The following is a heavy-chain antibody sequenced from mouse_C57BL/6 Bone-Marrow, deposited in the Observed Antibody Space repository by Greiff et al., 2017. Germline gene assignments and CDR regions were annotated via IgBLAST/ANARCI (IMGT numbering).Heavy chain of an antibody. Sequence: EVKLMESGGGLVKPGGSLKLSCAASGFTFSDYGMHRVRQAPEKGLEWVAYISSGSSTIYYADTVKGRFTISRDNAKNTLFLQMTSLRSEDTAMYYCARSPWFAYWGQGTLVTVSA. CDR1: GFTFSDYG. J-gene: IGHJ3*01. V-gene: IGHV5-17*01. CDR2: ISSGSSTI. CDR3: ARSPWFAY.